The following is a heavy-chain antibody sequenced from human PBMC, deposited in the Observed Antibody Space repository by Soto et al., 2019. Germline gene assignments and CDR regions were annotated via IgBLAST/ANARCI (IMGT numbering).Heavy chain of an antibody. CDR3: GKEEGVVRGVYDS. D-gene: IGHD3-10*01. CDR1: GFTFSSYA. Sequence: GGSLRLSCSASGFTFSSYAMHWVRQAPGKGLEYVSAISSDGGSTYYADSVKGRFTISRDISKNTLYLQMSSLRAEDTAVYYCGKEEGVVRGVYDSWGQRTLVTVSS. V-gene: IGHV3-64D*06. J-gene: IGHJ4*02. CDR2: ISSDGGST.